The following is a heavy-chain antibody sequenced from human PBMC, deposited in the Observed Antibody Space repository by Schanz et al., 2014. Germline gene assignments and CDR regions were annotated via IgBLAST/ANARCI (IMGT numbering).Heavy chain of an antibody. D-gene: IGHD6-13*01. Sequence: QLMQSGSEVRKPGASVKVSCKASGYSFTTYDVNWVRQATGQGLEWMGRIIPILDKTNYAQKFRGRVTMTRDTSTSTVYMELSSLRSEDTAVYYCARDGEAAAGCDYWGQGTLVTVSS. V-gene: IGHV1-8*01. CDR2: IIPILDKT. CDR3: ARDGEAAAGCDY. CDR1: GYSFTTYD. J-gene: IGHJ4*02.